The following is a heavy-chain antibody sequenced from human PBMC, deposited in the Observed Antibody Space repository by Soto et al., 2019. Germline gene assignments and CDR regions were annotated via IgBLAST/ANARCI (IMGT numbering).Heavy chain of an antibody. D-gene: IGHD6-13*01. CDR1: GGSISSSSYY. V-gene: IGHV4-39*07. Sequence: PSETLSLTCTVSGGSISSSSYYWGWIRQPPGKGLEWIRSIYYSGSTYYNPSLKSRVTISVDTSKNQFSLKLSSVTAADTAVYYCARGIATTEMDVWGEGTTVTVSS. CDR3: ARGIATTEMDV. CDR2: IYYSGST. J-gene: IGHJ6*02.